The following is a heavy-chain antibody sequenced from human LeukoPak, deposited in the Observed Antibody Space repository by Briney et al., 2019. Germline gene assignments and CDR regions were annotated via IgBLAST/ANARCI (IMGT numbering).Heavy chain of an antibody. Sequence: ASVRVSCKASGYTFTSYGISWVRQAPGQGLEWMGWISAYNGNTNYAQKLQGRVTMTTDTSTSTAYMELRSLRSDDTAVYYCARDSSGWYGGPEDYWGQGTLVTVSS. CDR1: GYTFTSYG. D-gene: IGHD6-19*01. CDR2: ISAYNGNT. V-gene: IGHV1-18*01. CDR3: ARDSSGWYGGPEDY. J-gene: IGHJ4*02.